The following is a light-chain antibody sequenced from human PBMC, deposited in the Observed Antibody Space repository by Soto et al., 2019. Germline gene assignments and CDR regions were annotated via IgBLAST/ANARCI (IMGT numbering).Light chain of an antibody. CDR2: DVN. J-gene: IGLJ1*01. CDR3: CAYSTSGTHV. CDR1: SSDVGSYDY. Sequence: QSVLSQPASVSGSPGQSITFSCTGTSSDVGSYDYVSWHQQHPGKAPKLIIYDVNNRPSGVPSRFSGSKSGNTAPLIISGLQTEDEADYYCCAYSTSGTHVFGTGTKLTVL. V-gene: IGLV2-14*03.